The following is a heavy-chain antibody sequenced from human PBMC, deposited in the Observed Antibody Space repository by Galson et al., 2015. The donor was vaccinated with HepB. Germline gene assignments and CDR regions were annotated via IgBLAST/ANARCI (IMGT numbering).Heavy chain of an antibody. J-gene: IGHJ3*02. CDR2: ISWNSGSI. Sequence: SLRLSCAASGFTFDDYAMHWVRQAPGKGLEWVSGISWNSGSIGYADSVKGRFTISRDNAKNSLYLQMNSLRAEDTALYYCAKDTMYYYGPTGGTAAFDIWGQGTMVTVSS. CDR3: AKDTMYYYGPTGGTAAFDI. V-gene: IGHV3-9*01. CDR1: GFTFDDYA. D-gene: IGHD3-10*01.